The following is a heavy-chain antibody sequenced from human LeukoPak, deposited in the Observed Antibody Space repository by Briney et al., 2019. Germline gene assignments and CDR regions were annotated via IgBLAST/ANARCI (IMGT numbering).Heavy chain of an antibody. CDR1: GFTFGDYA. CDR3: TRVRGGEEYIVVVPAATSIVY. J-gene: IGHJ4*02. CDR2: IRSKAYGGTT. V-gene: IGHV3-49*04. D-gene: IGHD2-2*01. Sequence: PGGSLRLSCTASGFTFGDYAMSWVRQAPGKGLEWVGFIRSKAYGGTTEYAASVKGRFTISRDDSKSIAYLQMNSLKTDDTAVYYCTRVRGGEEYIVVVPAATSIVYWGQGTLVTVSS.